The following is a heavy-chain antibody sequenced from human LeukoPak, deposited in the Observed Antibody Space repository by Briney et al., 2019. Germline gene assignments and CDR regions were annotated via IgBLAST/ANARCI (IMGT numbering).Heavy chain of an antibody. CDR2: ISWDGGST. Sequence: GGSLRLSCAASGFTFYDYTMHWVRQAPGKGLEWVSLISWDGGSTYYADSVKGRFTISRDNSKNSLYLQMNGLRTEDTALYYCARGVLRYFALPYGLDVWGQGTTVTVSS. J-gene: IGHJ6*02. D-gene: IGHD3-9*01. V-gene: IGHV3-43*01. CDR3: ARGVLRYFALPYGLDV. CDR1: GFTFYDYT.